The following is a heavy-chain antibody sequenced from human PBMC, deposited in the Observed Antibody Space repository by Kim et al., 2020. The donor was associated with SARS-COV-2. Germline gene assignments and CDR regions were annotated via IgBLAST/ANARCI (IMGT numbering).Heavy chain of an antibody. D-gene: IGHD6-13*01. Sequence: SVKVSCKASGGTFSSYAISWVRQAPGQGLEWMGRIIPILGIANYAQKFQGRVTITADKSTSTAYMVLSSLRSEDTAVYYCARDESSSWYNWFDPWGQGT. CDR2: IIPILGIA. CDR1: GGTFSSYA. CDR3: ARDESSSWYNWFDP. J-gene: IGHJ5*02. V-gene: IGHV1-69*04.